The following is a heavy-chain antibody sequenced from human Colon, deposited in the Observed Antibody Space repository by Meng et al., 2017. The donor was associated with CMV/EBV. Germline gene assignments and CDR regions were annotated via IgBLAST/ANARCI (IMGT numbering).Heavy chain of an antibody. CDR1: GFTFDDYA. J-gene: IGHJ3*02. CDR3: ARGSGPLFPGAFDI. D-gene: IGHD3-10*02. V-gene: IGHV3-20*04. Sequence: GGSLRLSCEGSGFTFDDYAMMWVRQAPGKGLEWVSGNNWNGDNTGYADSVKGRFTISRDNAKNSLYLQMNSLRAEDTAVYYCARGSGPLFPGAFDIWGQGTMVTVSS. CDR2: NNWNGDNT.